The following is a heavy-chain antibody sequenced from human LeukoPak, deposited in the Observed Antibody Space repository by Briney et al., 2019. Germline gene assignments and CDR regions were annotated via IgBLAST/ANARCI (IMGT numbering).Heavy chain of an antibody. Sequence: GGSLRLSCAASGFTFSSYAMSWVRQAPGKGLEWVSAISGSGGSTYYADSVKGRFTISRDNSKNTLYLQINSQRDEDTAVYYCAKDDAWLQYNDWGQGTLVTVSS. V-gene: IGHV3-23*01. D-gene: IGHD5-24*01. CDR3: AKDDAWLQYND. J-gene: IGHJ4*02. CDR2: ISGSGGST. CDR1: GFTFSSYA.